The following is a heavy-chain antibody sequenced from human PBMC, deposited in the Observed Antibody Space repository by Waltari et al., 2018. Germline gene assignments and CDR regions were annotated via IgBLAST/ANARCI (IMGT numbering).Heavy chain of an antibody. CDR3: ARVGSSSWYIRYFDL. D-gene: IGHD6-13*01. CDR1: GGSISSYY. Sequence: QVQLQESGPGLVKPSETLSLTCTVSGGSISSYYWSWIRQPAGKGLEWIGRIYTSGRTNYNPSLKGRVTMSVDTSKNQFSLKLSSVTAADTAVYYCARVGSSSWYIRYFDLWGRGTLVTVSS. V-gene: IGHV4-4*07. J-gene: IGHJ2*01. CDR2: IYTSGRT.